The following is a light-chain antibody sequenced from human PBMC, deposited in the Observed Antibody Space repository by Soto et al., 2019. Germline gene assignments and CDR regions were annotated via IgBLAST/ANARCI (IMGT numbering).Light chain of an antibody. CDR1: SSDVGGYKY. CDR3: SSYTRQSTYV. J-gene: IGLJ1*01. V-gene: IGLV2-14*03. CDR2: EVN. Sequence: QSALTQPASVSGSPGQLITISCTGTSSDVGGYKYVSWFQQYPGKVPKLIIYEVNDRPSGVSNRFSASKSGNTASLTISGLQAEDEADYYCSSYTRQSTYVFGTGTKLTVL.